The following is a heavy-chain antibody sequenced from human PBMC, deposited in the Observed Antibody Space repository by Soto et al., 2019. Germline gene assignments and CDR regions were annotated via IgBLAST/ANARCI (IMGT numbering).Heavy chain of an antibody. Sequence: GESLKISCAASGFTFSSYAMSWVRQAPGKGLEWVSAISGSGHSTYYADSVKGRFTISRDNSKNTLYLQMNSLRAEDTAVFHCAKSGRDYGWNHGWFDPWGQGTLVTVSS. V-gene: IGHV3-23*01. D-gene: IGHD1-1*01. CDR3: AKSGRDYGWNHGWFDP. J-gene: IGHJ5*02. CDR1: GFTFSSYA. CDR2: ISGSGHST.